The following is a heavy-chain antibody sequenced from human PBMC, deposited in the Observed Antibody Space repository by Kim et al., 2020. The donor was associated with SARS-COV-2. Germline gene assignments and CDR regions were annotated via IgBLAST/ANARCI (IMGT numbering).Heavy chain of an antibody. CDR3: ARGWDYYYYGMDV. V-gene: IGHV3-74*01. J-gene: IGHJ6*02. Sequence: SPDSLKGRFTISRDNAKNTLYLQMNSLRAEDTAVYYCARGWDYYYYGMDVWGQGTTVTVSS. D-gene: IGHD1-26*01.